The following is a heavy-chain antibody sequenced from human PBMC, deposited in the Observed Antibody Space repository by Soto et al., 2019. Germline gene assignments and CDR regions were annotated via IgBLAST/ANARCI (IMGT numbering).Heavy chain of an antibody. D-gene: IGHD3-22*01. V-gene: IGHV3-23*01. CDR2: ISGTGAKT. CDR3: ARAMIYYDSKGWFDP. Sequence: PGGSLRLSCSASGFPLGTHDMGWVRQAPGTGLEWVSSISGTGAKTYYSNAVTGRFTISRDNSKNTLPLQMQNLRADDTDIYYCARAMIYYDSKGWFDPWGQRTLVTV. J-gene: IGHJ5*02. CDR1: GFPLGTHD.